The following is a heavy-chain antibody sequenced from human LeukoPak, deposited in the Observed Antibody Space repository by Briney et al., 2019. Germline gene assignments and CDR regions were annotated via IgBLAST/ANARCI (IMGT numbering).Heavy chain of an antibody. D-gene: IGHD1-26*01. V-gene: IGHV3-30*18. CDR2: ISYDGSNK. J-gene: IGHJ6*02. CDR3: AEDSGSYCYYYYGMDV. CDR1: GFTFSSYG. Sequence: PGGSLRLPCAASGFTFSSYGMHWVRQASGKGLEWVAVISYDGSNKYYADSVKGRFTISRDNSKNTLYLQMNSLRAEDTAVYYCAEDSGSYCYYYYGMDVWGQGTTVTVSS.